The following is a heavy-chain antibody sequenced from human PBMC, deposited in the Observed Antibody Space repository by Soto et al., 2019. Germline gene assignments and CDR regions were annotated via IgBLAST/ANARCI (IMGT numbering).Heavy chain of an antibody. J-gene: IGHJ4*02. CDR2: ITSSGSNT. CDR3: ASRGTTSSAHHFDH. Sequence: QVQLVESGGGLVKPGGSLRLSCAASGFTFSGYNMSWIRQAPGKGLEWVSYITSSGSNTFDAESVKGRFTISRDNTMNLLYLQMNSLSAEDAAVYYCASRGTTSSAHHFDHWGQGTLVTVSS. V-gene: IGHV3-11*01. CDR1: GFTFSGYN. D-gene: IGHD6-6*01.